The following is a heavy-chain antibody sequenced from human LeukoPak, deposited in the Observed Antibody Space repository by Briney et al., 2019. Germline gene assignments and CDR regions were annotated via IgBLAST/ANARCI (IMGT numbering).Heavy chain of an antibody. V-gene: IGHV3-66*01. Sequence: GGSLRLSCAASGFTFSSYSMNWVRQAPGKGLEWVSVIYSGGSTYYADSVKGRFTISRDNSKNTLYLQMNSLRAEDTAVYYCARAARLLWFGELSTPYYFDYWGQGTLVTVSS. J-gene: IGHJ4*02. CDR1: GFTFSSYS. CDR3: ARAARLLWFGELSTPYYFDY. CDR2: IYSGGST. D-gene: IGHD3-10*01.